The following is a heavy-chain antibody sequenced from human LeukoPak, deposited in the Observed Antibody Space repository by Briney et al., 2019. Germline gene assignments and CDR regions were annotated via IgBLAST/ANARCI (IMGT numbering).Heavy chain of an antibody. CDR2: IYHSGNT. CDR1: GYSISSGYY. CDR3: ARHVRTSSADAFDI. V-gene: IGHV4-38-2*01. J-gene: IGHJ3*02. Sequence: SETLSLTCAVSGYSISSGYYWGWIRQPPGKRLEWIGSIYHSGNTYYNPSLKSRVTISVDTSKNQFSLKLSSVTAADTAVYYCARHVRTSSADAFDIWGQGTMVTVSS.